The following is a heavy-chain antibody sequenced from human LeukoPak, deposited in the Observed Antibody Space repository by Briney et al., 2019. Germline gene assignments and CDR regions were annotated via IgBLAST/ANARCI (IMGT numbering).Heavy chain of an antibody. CDR1: GFTFSSYE. Sequence: GGSLRLSCAASGFTFSSYEMNLVRQAPGKGPEWVSYISSSGSTMYYADTVKGRFTNSRDNAKNSLYLQMNSLRAEDTAVYYCARDREGQQLASFYYYYYMDVWGKGTTVAVSS. CDR2: ISSSGSTM. V-gene: IGHV3-48*03. CDR3: ARDREGQQLASFYYYYYMDV. J-gene: IGHJ6*03. D-gene: IGHD6-13*01.